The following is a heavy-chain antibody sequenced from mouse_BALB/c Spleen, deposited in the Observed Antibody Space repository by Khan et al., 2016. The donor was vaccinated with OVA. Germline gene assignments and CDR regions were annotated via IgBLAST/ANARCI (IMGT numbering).Heavy chain of an antibody. CDR2: IWGDGST. CDR3: AREIYYDYAYYYAMDY. Sequence: VQLQESGPGLVAPSQSLSITCTVSGFSLTGYGVNWVRQPPGKGLEWLGMIWGDGSTDYNSALKSRLSFSKDNSKSQVFLKMNSLHTDDTARYYCAREIYYDYAYYYAMDYWGQGTSVTVSS. CDR1: GFSLTGYG. V-gene: IGHV2-6-7*01. D-gene: IGHD2-4*01. J-gene: IGHJ4*01.